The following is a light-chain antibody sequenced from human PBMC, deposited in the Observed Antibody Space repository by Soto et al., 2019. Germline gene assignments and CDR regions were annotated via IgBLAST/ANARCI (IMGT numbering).Light chain of an antibody. CDR3: QQFGGSPIT. CDR2: DAS. CDR1: QSVSSSY. V-gene: IGKV3-20*01. J-gene: IGKJ5*01. Sequence: EIVLTQSPGTLSLSPGERATLSCRASQSVSSSYLAWYQKNPGQAPRLLIYDASSRATGIPDRFSGSGSGTDFTLTISRLEPEDFVVYYCQQFGGSPITFGQGTRLEIK.